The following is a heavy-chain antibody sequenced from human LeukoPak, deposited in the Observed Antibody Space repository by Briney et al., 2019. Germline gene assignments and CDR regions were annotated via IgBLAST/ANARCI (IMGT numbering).Heavy chain of an antibody. CDR3: AKDAFAAGGYFDY. CDR2: IWYDGSNK. Sequence: GGSLRLSCAASGFIFSGSGMHWVRQAPGKGLEWVAVIWYDGSNKYYADSVKGRFTISRDNSKNTLYLQMNSLRAEDTAVYYCAKDAFAAGGYFDYWGQGTLVTVSS. J-gene: IGHJ4*02. CDR1: GFIFSGSG. D-gene: IGHD3-3*02. V-gene: IGHV3-33*06.